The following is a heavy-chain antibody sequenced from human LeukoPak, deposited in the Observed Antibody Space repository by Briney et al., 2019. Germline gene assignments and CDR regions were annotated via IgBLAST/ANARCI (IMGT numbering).Heavy chain of an antibody. D-gene: IGHD1-7*01. CDR1: GFTFSSYA. Sequence: PGGSLRPSCAASGFTFSSYAMSWVRQAPGKGLEWVSAISGSGGSTYYADSVKGRFTISRDNAKNSLYLQMNSLRAEDTAVYYCARDTGTYDYWGQGTLVTVSS. J-gene: IGHJ4*02. CDR3: ARDTGTYDY. CDR2: ISGSGGST. V-gene: IGHV3-23*01.